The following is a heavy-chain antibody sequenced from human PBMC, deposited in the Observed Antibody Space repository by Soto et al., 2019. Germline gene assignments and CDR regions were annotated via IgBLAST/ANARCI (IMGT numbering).Heavy chain of an antibody. CDR2: VYSNDDK. D-gene: IGHD3-10*01. CDR1: GFSLSTIGVG. J-gene: IGHJ6*02. V-gene: IGHV2-5*01. Sequence: QITLKESGPTLVKPTQTLTLTCTFSGFSLSTIGVGVGWIRQPPGKALEWLALVYSNDDKRFSPSLKSSVTITKDASKNQVVLTMTNMDSEHTATYYFTHMGGSGLYGMDVWGQGTTVTVSS. CDR3: THMGGSGLYGMDV.